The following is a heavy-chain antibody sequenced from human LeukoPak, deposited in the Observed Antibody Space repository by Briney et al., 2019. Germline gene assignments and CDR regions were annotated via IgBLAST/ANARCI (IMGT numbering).Heavy chain of an antibody. CDR2: IYYSGST. D-gene: IGHD1-14*01. J-gene: IGHJ6*03. Sequence: SETLSLTCTVSGGSISSYYWSWIRQPPGKGLEWIGYIYYSGSTNYNPSLKSRVTISVDTSKNQFSLKLSSVTAADTAVYYCARERTEDASNYYYMDVWGKGTTVTVSS. CDR1: GGSISSYY. V-gene: IGHV4-59*12. CDR3: ARERTEDASNYYYMDV.